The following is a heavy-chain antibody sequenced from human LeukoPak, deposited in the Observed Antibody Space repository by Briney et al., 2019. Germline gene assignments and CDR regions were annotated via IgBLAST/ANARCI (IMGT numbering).Heavy chain of an antibody. Sequence: SQTLSLTCAISGDSFSSNSVAWVWLRQSPSRGLEWLGRTYYRSKWYYAYAPSVKSRITINPDTSKNQLSLQLNSVTPEDTAVYYCARDHCSGGTCYSNWVDPWGQGILVTVSS. D-gene: IGHD2-15*01. V-gene: IGHV6-1*01. J-gene: IGHJ5*02. CDR2: TYYRSKWYY. CDR1: GDSFSSNSVA. CDR3: ARDHCSGGTCYSNWVDP.